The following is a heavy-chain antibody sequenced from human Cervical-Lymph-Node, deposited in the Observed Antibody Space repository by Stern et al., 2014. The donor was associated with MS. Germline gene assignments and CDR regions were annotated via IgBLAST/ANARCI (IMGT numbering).Heavy chain of an antibody. V-gene: IGHV4-31*03. CDR3: ARKGAIVPAAIENWFDS. Sequence: VQLQESGPGLVKPSQTLSLTCTVSGGSISSGGYFWSWIRQHPGKGLEWIGFIYHSGSTYYNPSLQGRVTISVATPKNQFSLNLSSVTAADTAVYYCARKGAIVPAAIENWFDSWGQGTLVTVSS. CDR1: GGSISSGGYF. J-gene: IGHJ5*01. D-gene: IGHD2-2*01. CDR2: IYHSGST.